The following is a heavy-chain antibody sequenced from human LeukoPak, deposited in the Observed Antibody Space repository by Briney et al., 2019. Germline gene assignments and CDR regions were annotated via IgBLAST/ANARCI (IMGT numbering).Heavy chain of an antibody. J-gene: IGHJ4*02. CDR2: ISGSGGST. CDR1: GFTFSSYA. CDR3: AKDASYSSGWYPL. Sequence: GGSLRLSRAASGFTFSSYAMSWVRQAPGKGLEWVSAISGSGGSTYYADSVKGRFTISRDNSKNTLYLEMNSLRAEDTAVYYCAKDASYSSGWYPLWGQGTLVTVSS. V-gene: IGHV3-23*01. D-gene: IGHD6-19*01.